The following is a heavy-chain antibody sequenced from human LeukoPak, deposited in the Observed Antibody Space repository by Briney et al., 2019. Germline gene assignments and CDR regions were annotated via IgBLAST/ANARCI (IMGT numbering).Heavy chain of an antibody. CDR1: GFTFSSYW. J-gene: IGHJ5*01. Sequence: GGSLRLSCAASGFTFSSYWMNWLRQAPGKGLEWVANVKQDGSEKYYVDSVKGRFTISRDNAKNSLYLQMNSLRAEDTAVYYCAKEGAYTILTNDSWGQGALVTVSS. V-gene: IGHV3-7*01. CDR3: AKEGAYTILTNDS. CDR2: VKQDGSEK. D-gene: IGHD2-21*01.